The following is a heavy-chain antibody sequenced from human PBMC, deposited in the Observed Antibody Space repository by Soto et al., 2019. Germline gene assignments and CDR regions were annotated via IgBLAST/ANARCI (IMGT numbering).Heavy chain of an antibody. V-gene: IGHV3-30*03. CDR2: ISYDGSNK. D-gene: IGHD6-19*01. J-gene: IGHJ6*02. CDR1: GFTFSSYG. Sequence: QVQLVESGGGVVQPGRSLRLSCAASGFTFSSYGMHWVRQAPGKGLEWVAVISYDGSNKYYADSVKGRFTISRDNSKNQLYLQMNSLRAEDTAVYYCARKPCGYSRGWCYGMDVWGQGTTVTVSS. CDR3: ARKPCGYSRGWCYGMDV.